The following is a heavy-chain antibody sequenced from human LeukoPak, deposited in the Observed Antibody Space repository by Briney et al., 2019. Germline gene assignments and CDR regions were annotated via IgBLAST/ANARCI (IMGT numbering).Heavy chain of an antibody. V-gene: IGHV4-4*02. CDR1: GFTFSSYW. D-gene: IGHD5-18*01. J-gene: IGHJ4*02. CDR3: AREIGGYTYGYVPREVSYYFDY. Sequence: GSLRLSCAASGFTFSSYWMSWVRQPPGKGLEWIGEIYHSGSTNYNPSLKSRVTISVDKSKNQFSLKLSSVTAADTAVYYCAREIGGYTYGYVPREVSYYFDYWGQGTLVTVSS. CDR2: IYHSGST.